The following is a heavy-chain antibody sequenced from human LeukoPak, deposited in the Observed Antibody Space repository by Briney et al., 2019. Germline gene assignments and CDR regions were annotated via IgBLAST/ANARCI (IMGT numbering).Heavy chain of an antibody. D-gene: IGHD5-24*01. Sequence: GGSLRLSCAASGFTFSSYSMNWVRQAPGKGLEWVSSISSSSSYIYYADSVKGRFTTSRDNAKNSLYLQMNSLRAEDTAVYYCARDPSLGDGYKPFDYWGQGTLVTVSS. CDR2: ISSSSSYI. CDR1: GFTFSSYS. CDR3: ARDPSLGDGYKPFDY. J-gene: IGHJ4*02. V-gene: IGHV3-21*01.